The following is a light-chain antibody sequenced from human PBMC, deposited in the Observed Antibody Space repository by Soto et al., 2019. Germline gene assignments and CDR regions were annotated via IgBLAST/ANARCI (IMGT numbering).Light chain of an antibody. CDR3: QQYGISFT. CDR2: GAS. Sequence: ETVMKQSPATLSVSTGERATLYCRASQSVSNNYLAWYQQKPGQAPRLLIYGASNRATGIPDRFSGSGSGTDFTLTISRLEPDDFAVYYCQQYGISFTFGQGARLEI. CDR1: QSVSNNY. J-gene: IGKJ5*01. V-gene: IGKV3-20*01.